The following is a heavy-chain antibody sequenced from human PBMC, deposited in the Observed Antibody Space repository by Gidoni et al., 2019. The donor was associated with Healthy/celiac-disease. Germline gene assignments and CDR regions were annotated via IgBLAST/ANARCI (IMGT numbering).Heavy chain of an antibody. CDR3: ARVTRYSASSAYSEYFQH. J-gene: IGHJ1*01. Sequence: EVQLGESGGGLDQHGESLRLSWAASGFTFSSYGIHWVRQAPGKGRVWVSRINSVVTSTSHADSVQCLFTISRDNANNTLYLHMISLIAEDTAVSYCARVTRYSASSAYSEYFQHWGQGTLVTVSS. D-gene: IGHD3-22*01. V-gene: IGHV3-74*01. CDR1: GFTFSSYG. CDR2: INSVVTST.